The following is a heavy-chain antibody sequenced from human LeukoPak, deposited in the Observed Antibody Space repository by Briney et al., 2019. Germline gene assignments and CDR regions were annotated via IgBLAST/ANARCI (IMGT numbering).Heavy chain of an antibody. CDR3: ARDYWIVGATPVLAY. D-gene: IGHD1-26*01. V-gene: IGHV7-4-1*02. CDR1: GYTFTSYA. J-gene: IGHJ4*02. CDR2: INTNTGNP. Sequence: ASVKVSCKASGYTFTSYAMNWVRRAPGQGLEWMGWINTNTGNPTYAQGFTGRFVFSLDTSVSTAYLQISSLKAEDTAVYYCARDYWIVGATPVLAYWGQGTLVTVSS.